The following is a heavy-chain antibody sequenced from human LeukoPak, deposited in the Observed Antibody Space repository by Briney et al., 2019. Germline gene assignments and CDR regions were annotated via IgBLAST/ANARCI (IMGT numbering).Heavy chain of an antibody. CDR1: GGSISGYY. CDR2: SYYSGCT. J-gene: IGHJ4*02. Sequence: SEALSLTCTVSGGSISGYYLIWIRQPPGKGLECVGYSYYSGCTNYNPSLESRVTISVDTSANQFSLKLSSVTAADTAVYYCARATSHRSYFDYWGQGALVTVSS. D-gene: IGHD2-2*01. CDR3: ARATSHRSYFDY. V-gene: IGHV4-59*01.